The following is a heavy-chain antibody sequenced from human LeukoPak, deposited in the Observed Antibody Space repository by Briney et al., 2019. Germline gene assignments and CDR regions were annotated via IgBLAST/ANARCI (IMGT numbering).Heavy chain of an antibody. CDR3: ARYRYGSAYFDY. D-gene: IGHD5-18*01. V-gene: IGHV4-59*01. J-gene: IGHJ4*02. CDR1: GGSISSYY. CDR2: IYYSGSA. Sequence: SETLSLTCTVSGGSISSYYWSWIRQPPGKGLEWIGFIYYSGSANYNPSLKSRVTISVDTSKNQFSLRLSSVTAADTAVYYCARYRYGSAYFDYWGQGTLVTVSS.